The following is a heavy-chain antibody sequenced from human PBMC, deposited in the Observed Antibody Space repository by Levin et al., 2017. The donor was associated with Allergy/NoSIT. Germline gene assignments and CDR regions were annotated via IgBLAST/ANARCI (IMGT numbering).Heavy chain of an antibody. CDR2: INPNSGGT. D-gene: IGHD3-10*01. V-gene: IGHV1-2*02. J-gene: IGHJ4*02. CDR1: GYTFTGYY. Sequence: GASVKVSCKASGYTFTGYYMHWVRQAPGQGLEWMGWINPNSGGTNYAQKFQGRVTMTRDTSISTAYMELSRLRSDDTAVYYCAREPMVRGVISDYWGQGTLVTVSS. CDR3: AREPMVRGVISDY.